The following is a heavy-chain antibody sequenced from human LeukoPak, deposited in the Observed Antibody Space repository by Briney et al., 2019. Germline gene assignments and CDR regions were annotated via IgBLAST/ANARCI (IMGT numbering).Heavy chain of an antibody. CDR1: GFICSDYY. J-gene: IGHJ4*02. V-gene: IGHV3-23*01. CDR2: ISGGSVAI. D-gene: IGHD3-22*01. Sequence: GGSLRLSCAASGFICSDYYMSWVRQAPGKGLQWVSAISGGSVAIYYADSVKGRFTISRDNSKNTLYLQMNSLGAEDTAVYYCAKDGFDYYDSSGYYYFNYWGQGTLVTVSS. CDR3: AKDGFDYYDSSGYYYFNY.